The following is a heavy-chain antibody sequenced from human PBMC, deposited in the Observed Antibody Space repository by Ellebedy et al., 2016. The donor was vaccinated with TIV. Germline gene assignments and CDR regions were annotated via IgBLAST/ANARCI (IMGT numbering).Heavy chain of an antibody. CDR2: INHSGST. CDR1: GGSFSGYY. D-gene: IGHD3-9*01. CDR3: ARGVAARYFGSREKTQRNGLDV. V-gene: IGHV4-34*01. Sequence: MPSETLSLTCAVYGGSFSGYYWSWIRQPPGKGLEWIGEINHSGSTYYNPSLKGRVTISVDTSTNQFSLKLSSVTAADTALYYCARGVAARYFGSREKTQRNGLDVWGQGATVTVSS. J-gene: IGHJ6*02.